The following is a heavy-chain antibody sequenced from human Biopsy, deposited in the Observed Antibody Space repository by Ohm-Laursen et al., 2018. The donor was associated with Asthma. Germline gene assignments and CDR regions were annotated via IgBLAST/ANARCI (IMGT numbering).Heavy chain of an antibody. CDR3: ARGQKSAGDRWFDP. CDR1: GYTFIGCH. D-gene: IGHD6-13*01. Sequence: VASVKVSCKASGYTFIGCHIHWMRQAPGQGLEWMGRINPNSGGTNYAQKFQGRDTMTRDTSISTAYMEVSRLRSDDTAVYYCARGQKSAGDRWFDPWGQGTLVTVSS. J-gene: IGHJ5*02. CDR2: INPNSGGT. V-gene: IGHV1-2*06.